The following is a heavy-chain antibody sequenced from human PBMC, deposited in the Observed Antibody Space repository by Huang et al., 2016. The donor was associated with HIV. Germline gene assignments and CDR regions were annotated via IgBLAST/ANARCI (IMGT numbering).Heavy chain of an antibody. Sequence: QVQLQESGPGLVQPSQTLSVTCTVSNDSISSGTYYWTWIRQSAGGGLQWLGHVYSTGSVLDNAYLRGRVTIALDTSKNQLSLNLTSVTAADTALYFCARGRGGTRSYFYYYMDVWGAGTTVTVSS. V-gene: IGHV4-61*09. D-gene: IGHD1-26*01. J-gene: IGHJ6*03. CDR1: NDSISSGTYY. CDR3: ARGRGGTRSYFYYYMDV. CDR2: VYSTGSV.